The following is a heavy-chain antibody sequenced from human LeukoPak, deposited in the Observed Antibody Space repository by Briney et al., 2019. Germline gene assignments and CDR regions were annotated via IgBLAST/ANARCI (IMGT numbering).Heavy chain of an antibody. CDR2: IYYSGST. CDR3: ARGLSSSWYYYYYMDV. J-gene: IGHJ6*03. V-gene: IGHV4-59*01. CDR1: GGSLSSYY. D-gene: IGHD6-13*01. Sequence: PSETLSLTCTVSGGSLSSYYWSWIRQPPGKGLEWIGYIYYSGSTNYNPSLKSRVTISVDTSKNQFSLKLSSVTAADTAVYYCARGLSSSWYYYYYMDVWGKGTTVTVSS.